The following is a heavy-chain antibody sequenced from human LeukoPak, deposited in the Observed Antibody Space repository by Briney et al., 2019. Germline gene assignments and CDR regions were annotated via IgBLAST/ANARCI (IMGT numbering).Heavy chain of an antibody. J-gene: IGHJ4*02. Sequence: GESLKISCKGSGYSFTSYWIGWVRQMPGKGLEWMGIIYPGDSDTRYSPSFQGQVTISADKSISTAYLQWSSLKASDTAMYYCARTDVSYYYDSSGYYYYFDSWGQGTLVTVSS. CDR2: IYPGDSDT. CDR3: ARTDVSYYYDSSGYYYYFDS. D-gene: IGHD3-22*01. CDR1: GYSFTSYW. V-gene: IGHV5-51*01.